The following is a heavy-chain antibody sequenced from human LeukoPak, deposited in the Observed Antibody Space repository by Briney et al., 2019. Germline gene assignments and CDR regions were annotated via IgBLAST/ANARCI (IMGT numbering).Heavy chain of an antibody. Sequence: SSQTLSLTCTVSGGSISSGGYYWSWIRQHPGKGLEWIGYIYYSGSTYYNPSLKSRVTISVDTSKNQFSLKLSSVTAADTAVYYCARGRSVCSSTSCYRADIWGQGTMVTVSS. D-gene: IGHD2-2*01. V-gene: IGHV4-31*03. CDR2: IYYSGST. CDR1: GGSISSGGYY. J-gene: IGHJ3*02. CDR3: ARGRSVCSSTSCYRADI.